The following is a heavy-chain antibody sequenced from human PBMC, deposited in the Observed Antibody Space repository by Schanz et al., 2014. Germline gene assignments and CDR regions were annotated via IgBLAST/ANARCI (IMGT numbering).Heavy chain of an antibody. CDR1: GFTFSSYG. CDR3: ASPPISVAGRLADY. Sequence: VQLVESGGGLVKPGESLRLSCAASGFTFSSYGMNWVRQAPGKGLEWVAQISHDGHRDFYADSVKGRMTVSRDTSKNALFLQMNNLRAEDTAVYYCASPPISVAGRLADYWGQGILVAVSS. D-gene: IGHD6-19*01. J-gene: IGHJ4*02. CDR2: ISHDGHRD. V-gene: IGHV3-30*19.